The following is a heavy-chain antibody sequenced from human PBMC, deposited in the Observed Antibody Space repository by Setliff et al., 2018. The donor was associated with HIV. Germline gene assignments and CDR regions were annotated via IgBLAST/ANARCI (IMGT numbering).Heavy chain of an antibody. CDR2: FDPNSGGT. Sequence: GASVKVSCKASGYTFNNYGISWVRQAPGQGLEWMGWFDPNSGGTNFAQKFQGRVTLTRDTSINTAYMELSRLKSDDTAVYYCARAGSGYDSYYYYAMDVWGQGTTVTVSS. J-gene: IGHJ6*02. CDR3: ARAGSGYDSYYYYAMDV. CDR1: GYTFNNYG. V-gene: IGHV1-2*02. D-gene: IGHD5-12*01.